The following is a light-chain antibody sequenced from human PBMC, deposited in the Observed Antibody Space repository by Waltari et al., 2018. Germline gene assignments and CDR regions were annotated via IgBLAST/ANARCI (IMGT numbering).Light chain of an antibody. CDR3: MQSTHWPYT. CDR1: QSLLSSDGHTS. CDR2: NVS. J-gene: IGKJ2*01. Sequence: DVVLTQSPLALPVTLGLPAAVSCTSSQSLLSSDGHTSLHWFKQRPGHSPRRLIYNVSNWDSGVPDRFSGSESGTEFTLKISRVEAEDVGIYDCMQSTHWPYTFGQGTRLEI. V-gene: IGKV2D-30*01.